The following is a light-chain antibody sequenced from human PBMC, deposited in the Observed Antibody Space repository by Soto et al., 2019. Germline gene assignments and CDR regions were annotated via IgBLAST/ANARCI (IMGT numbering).Light chain of an antibody. Sequence: EIVLTQSPGTLSLSPGERATLSCRASQSVSSSYLAWYQQKPGQAPRLLRYGASSRANGIPDRFSGSGSGTDFTLTISRLEPEEFAVYYCQQYGSSPPITFGPGTKVDIK. CDR2: GAS. CDR3: QQYGSSPPIT. V-gene: IGKV3-20*01. CDR1: QSVSSSY. J-gene: IGKJ3*01.